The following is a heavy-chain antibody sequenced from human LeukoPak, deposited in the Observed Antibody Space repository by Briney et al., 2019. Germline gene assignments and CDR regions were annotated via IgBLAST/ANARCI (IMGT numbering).Heavy chain of an antibody. D-gene: IGHD3-16*01. J-gene: IGHJ6*03. CDR2: INPNSGGT. CDR1: GYTFTGYY. V-gene: IGHV1-2*02. CDR3: ARARGDNLYYYYMDV. Sequence: ASVKVSCKASGYTFTGYYLHWVRQAPGQGLEWMGWINPNSGGTNYAQKFQGRVTMTRDTSISTAYMELSRLRSDDTAVYYWARARGDNLYYYYMDVWGKGTTVTISS.